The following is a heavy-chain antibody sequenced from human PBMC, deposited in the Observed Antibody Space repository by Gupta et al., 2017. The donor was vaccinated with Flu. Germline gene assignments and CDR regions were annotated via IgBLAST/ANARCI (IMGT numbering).Heavy chain of an antibody. CDR3: AREQWTEETNWFDP. Sequence: QVQLVESGGGVVQPGRSLRLSCAASGFTFGSYGMHWVRQAPGKGLEWVAVIWYDGSNKYYADSVKGRFTISRDNSKNTLYLQMNSLRAEDTAVYYCAREQWTEETNWFDPWGQGTLVTVSS. CDR1: GFTFGSYG. V-gene: IGHV3-33*01. D-gene: IGHD6-19*01. J-gene: IGHJ5*02. CDR2: IWYDGSNK.